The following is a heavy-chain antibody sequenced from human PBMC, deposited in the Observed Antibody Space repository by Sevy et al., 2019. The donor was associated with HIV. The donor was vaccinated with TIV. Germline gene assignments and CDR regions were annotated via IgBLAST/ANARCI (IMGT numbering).Heavy chain of an antibody. CDR2: ISWDGETT. V-gene: IGHV3-43*01. D-gene: IGHD6-19*01. CDR3: TKGGIAVPGPPDY. Sequence: GGSLRLSCAVSGFNFDDYNLHWVRQPPGKGLEWVSVISWDGETTHYADSVKGRFTISRDNSKDSLCLQMNSLRTEDTALYYCTKGGIAVPGPPDYWGQGTLVTVSS. CDR1: GFNFDDYN. J-gene: IGHJ4*02.